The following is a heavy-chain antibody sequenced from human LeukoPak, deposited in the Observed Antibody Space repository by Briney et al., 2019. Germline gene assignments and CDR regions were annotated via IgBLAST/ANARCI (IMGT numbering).Heavy chain of an antibody. CDR3: ARDHSGYDVGNWFDP. D-gene: IGHD5-12*01. CDR1: GDTISTSDHY. V-gene: IGHV4-39*07. CDR2: IYYTGNT. J-gene: IGHJ5*02. Sequence: SETLSLTCSVSGDTISTSDHYWGWIRQPPGKGLEWIGSIYYTGNTYYNPSLKSRVTISVDKSKNQFSLKLSSVTAADTAVYYCARDHSGYDVGNWFDPWGQGTLVTVSS.